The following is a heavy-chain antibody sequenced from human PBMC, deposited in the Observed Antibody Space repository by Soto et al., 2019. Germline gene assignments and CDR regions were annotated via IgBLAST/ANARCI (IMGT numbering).Heavy chain of an antibody. CDR2: ITGSGDST. D-gene: IGHD3-3*01. CDR1: GFTFSSYA. Sequence: GGSLRLSCAACGFTFSSYAISWVRQAPGKGLEWVSAITGSGDSTYYADSVKGRFTVSRDNSKNTLYLQMNSLRAEDTAVYYCAKVFVFTIREGFDYWGLGTLVTVSS. CDR3: AKVFVFTIREGFDY. V-gene: IGHV3-23*01. J-gene: IGHJ4*02.